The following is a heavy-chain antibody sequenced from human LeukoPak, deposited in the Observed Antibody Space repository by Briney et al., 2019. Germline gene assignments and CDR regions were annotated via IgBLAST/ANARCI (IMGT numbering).Heavy chain of an antibody. Sequence: ASVKVSCKASGGTFSSYAISWVRQAPGQGLEWMGWISAYNGNTNYAQKLQGRVTMTTDTSTSTAYMELRSLRSDDTAVYYCARIKEGAFDIWGQGTMVTVSS. J-gene: IGHJ3*02. V-gene: IGHV1-18*01. CDR3: ARIKEGAFDI. CDR1: GGTFSSYA. CDR2: ISAYNGNT.